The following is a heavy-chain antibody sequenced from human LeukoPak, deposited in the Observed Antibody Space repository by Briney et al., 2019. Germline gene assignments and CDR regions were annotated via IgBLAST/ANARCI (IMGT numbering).Heavy chain of an antibody. V-gene: IGHV4-59*01. Sequence: PSETLSLTCTVSGGSISSYYWSWIRQPPGKGLEWIGYIYYSGSTNYNPSLKSRVTISVDTSKNQFSLKLSSVTAADTAVYYCVRDGSSGYYYHFDYWGQGTLVTVSS. D-gene: IGHD3-22*01. J-gene: IGHJ4*02. CDR2: IYYSGST. CDR3: VRDGSSGYYYHFDY. CDR1: GGSISSYY.